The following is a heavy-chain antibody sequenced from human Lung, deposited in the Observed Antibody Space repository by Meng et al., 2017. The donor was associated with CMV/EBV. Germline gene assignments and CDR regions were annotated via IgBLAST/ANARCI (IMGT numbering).Heavy chain of an antibody. V-gene: IGHV4-34*01. CDR1: GGSFSGYY. Sequence: SQTLSLTCAVYGGSFSGYYWSWIRQPPGKGLEWIGEINHSGSTNYNPSLKSRVTISVDTSKNQFSLKLSSVTAADTAVYYCARIPAAGDTPFDYWGQGTLVTVSS. J-gene: IGHJ4*02. CDR2: INHSGST. D-gene: IGHD6-13*01. CDR3: ARIPAAGDTPFDY.